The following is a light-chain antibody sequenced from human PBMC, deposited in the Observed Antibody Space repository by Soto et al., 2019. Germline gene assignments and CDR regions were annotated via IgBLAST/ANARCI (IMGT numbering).Light chain of an antibody. V-gene: IGKV1-13*02. Sequence: AIQLTQSPSSLSVSVGDRVTITCRASQGISTLLAWYQQKPGKAPKVLIYESSLLQSGVPSRFSGSGSGTDFTLTISSLQPEDFATYYCQHFKSFPITFGQGTRLEIK. CDR2: ESS. J-gene: IGKJ5*01. CDR3: QHFKSFPIT. CDR1: QGISTL.